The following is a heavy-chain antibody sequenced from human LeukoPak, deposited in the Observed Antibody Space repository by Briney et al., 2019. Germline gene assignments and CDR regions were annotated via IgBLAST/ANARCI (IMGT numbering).Heavy chain of an antibody. J-gene: IGHJ4*02. Sequence: GESLKISGKGSGYSFTSYLIGWVRQMPGKGLEGMGIIYPGDSDTRYSPSFQGQVTISAEKSISTAYLQWSSLKASDTAMYYCARPAYYYDSSGYWDYFDYWGQGTLVTVSS. CDR3: ARPAYYYDSSGYWDYFDY. CDR1: GYSFTSYL. CDR2: IYPGDSDT. V-gene: IGHV5-51*01. D-gene: IGHD3-22*01.